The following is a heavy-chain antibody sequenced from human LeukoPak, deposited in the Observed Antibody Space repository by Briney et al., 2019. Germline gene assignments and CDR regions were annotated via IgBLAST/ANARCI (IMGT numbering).Heavy chain of an antibody. V-gene: IGHV3-74*01. CDR3: AIAGNYRFDY. CDR1: GFTFSNYW. Sequence: PGGSLRLSCAASGFTFSNYWVHWVRQAPGKGLVWVSRINPDGSTINYADSVKGRFTISRDNAKNTLYLQMNSLRAEDTAVYYCAIAGNYRFDYWGQGTLVTVSS. CDR2: INPDGSTI. J-gene: IGHJ4*02. D-gene: IGHD1-7*01.